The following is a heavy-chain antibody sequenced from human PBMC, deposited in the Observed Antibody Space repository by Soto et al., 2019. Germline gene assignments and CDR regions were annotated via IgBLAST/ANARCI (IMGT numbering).Heavy chain of an antibody. CDR3: ARDRIAAAGMRDYYYYGMDV. D-gene: IGHD6-13*01. V-gene: IGHV1-69*13. J-gene: IGHJ6*02. CDR1: GGTFSSYA. Sequence: SVKVSCKASGGTFSSYAISWVRQAPGQGLEWMGGIIPIFGTANYAQKFQGRVTITADESTSTAYMELSSLRSEDTAVYYCARDRIAAAGMRDYYYYGMDVWGQGTTVTVSS. CDR2: IIPIFGTA.